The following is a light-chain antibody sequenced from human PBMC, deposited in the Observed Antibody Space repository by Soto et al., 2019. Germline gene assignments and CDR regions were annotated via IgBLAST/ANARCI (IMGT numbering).Light chain of an antibody. Sequence: QSVLAQPASVSGSPGQSITISCTGTISDFVVYNYVSWYQQHPGKAPKLMIYGVSNRPSGVSNRFSGSKSGNTASLTISGLKADDEADYYCSSNTISSAIQVFAKGTKVTVL. CDR3: SSNTISSAIQV. V-gene: IGLV2-14*01. CDR1: ISDFVVYNY. J-gene: IGLJ1*01. CDR2: GVS.